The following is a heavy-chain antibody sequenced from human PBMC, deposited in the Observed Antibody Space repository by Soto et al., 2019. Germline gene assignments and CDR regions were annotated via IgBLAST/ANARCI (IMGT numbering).Heavy chain of an antibody. Sequence: EVQLVESGGGLVQPGGSLRLACAASGFTFSTYWMSWVRRTPGKGLEWVANIKQDGNEKYYVDSVGGRLTVSSDNATSSLYLQMNSLGVEATAVYYCTTSTPRDSERVFVWGQGTAVTVS. J-gene: IGHJ6*02. CDR2: IKQDGNEK. D-gene: IGHD1-26*01. CDR3: TTSTPRDSERVFV. CDR1: GFTFSTYW. V-gene: IGHV3-7*01.